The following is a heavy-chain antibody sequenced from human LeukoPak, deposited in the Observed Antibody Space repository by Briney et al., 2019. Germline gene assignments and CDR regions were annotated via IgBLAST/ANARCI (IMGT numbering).Heavy chain of an antibody. D-gene: IGHD6-19*01. Sequence: GGSLRLSCAASGFTFSSHWVHWVRQAPGKGLVWVSHINNDGRSTRYADSVKGRFTISRDNAKNTVYLQMNSLRVEDTAVYYCAKDKSSGWYFDYWGQGTLVTVSS. J-gene: IGHJ4*02. CDR2: INNDGRST. CDR3: AKDKSSGWYFDY. V-gene: IGHV3-74*01. CDR1: GFTFSSHW.